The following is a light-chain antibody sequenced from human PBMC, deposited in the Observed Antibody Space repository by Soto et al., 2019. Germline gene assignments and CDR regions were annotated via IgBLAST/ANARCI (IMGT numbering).Light chain of an antibody. CDR2: DAS. V-gene: IGKV3-20*01. Sequence: EIVLTQSPGTLSLSPGDRATLSCRASQSVSRSLAWYQQKPGQAPRLLIYDASNRATVIPDRFSGSGSGTDFTLTISRLEPEDFAVYYCQQYAYTPPLTFGGGTKVEIK. CDR1: QSVSRS. CDR3: QQYAYTPPLT. J-gene: IGKJ4*01.